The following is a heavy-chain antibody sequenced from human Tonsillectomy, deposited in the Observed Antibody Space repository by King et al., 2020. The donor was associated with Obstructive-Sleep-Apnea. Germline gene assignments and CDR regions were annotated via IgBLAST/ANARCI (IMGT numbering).Heavy chain of an antibody. Sequence: LVPSGSELKKPGASVKVSCKASGYIFTNYVMNWVRQAPGQGLEWMGWINTNTGNPTYAQGFTGRFVFSLDTSVSTAYLQISSLKAEDTAVYYCARVATSSGWNSYYYSGMDVWGQGTTVTVSS. CDR1: GYIFTNYV. CDR3: ARVATSSGWNSYYYSGMDV. CDR2: INTNTGNP. V-gene: IGHV7-4-1*02. D-gene: IGHD6-19*01. J-gene: IGHJ6*02.